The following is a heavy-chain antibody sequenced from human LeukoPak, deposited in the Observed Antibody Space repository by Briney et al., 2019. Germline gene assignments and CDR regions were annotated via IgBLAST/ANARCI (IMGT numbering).Heavy chain of an antibody. CDR1: GGSFSGYI. J-gene: IGHJ4*02. D-gene: IGHD7-27*01. Sequence: PSETLSLTCAVYGGSFSGYIWGWIRQPPGKGLEWIGEINRSGSPNYNPSLKSRVTISVDTSKTQFSLNLSSVTAADTAVYYCARVGTYWGQGTLVTVSS. V-gene: IGHV4-34*01. CDR2: INRSGSP. CDR3: ARVGTY.